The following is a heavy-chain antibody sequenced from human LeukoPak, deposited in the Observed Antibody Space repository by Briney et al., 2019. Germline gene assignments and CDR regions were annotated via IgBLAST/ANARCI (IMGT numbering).Heavy chain of an antibody. J-gene: IGHJ4*02. Sequence: ASVKVSCKASGYTFTSYGINWVRQATGQGLEWMGWMNPNSGNTGYAQKFQGRVTITRNTSISTVYMELSSLRSEDTAVYYCARGRYDSSGYWSFDYWGQGTLVTVSS. CDR3: ARGRYDSSGYWSFDY. D-gene: IGHD3-22*01. CDR1: GYTFTSYG. V-gene: IGHV1-8*03. CDR2: MNPNSGNT.